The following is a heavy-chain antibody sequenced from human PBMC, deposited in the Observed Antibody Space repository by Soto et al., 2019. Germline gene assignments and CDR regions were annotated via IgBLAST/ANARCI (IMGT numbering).Heavy chain of an antibody. J-gene: IGHJ4*02. V-gene: IGHV3-30*03. CDR3: SSSGWSGGNYFDY. CDR2: ISYDGSNK. Sequence: QVQLVESGGGVVQPGRSLRLSCAASGFTFSSYGMHWVRQAPGKGLEWVAVISYDGSNKYYADSVKGRFTISRDNSKNTLYLQMNSLRAEDTAVYYASSSGWSGGNYFDYWGQGTLVTVSS. CDR1: GFTFSSYG. D-gene: IGHD6-19*01.